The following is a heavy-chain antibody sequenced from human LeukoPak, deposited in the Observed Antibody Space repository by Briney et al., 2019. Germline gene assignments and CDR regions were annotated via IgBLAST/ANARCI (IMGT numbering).Heavy chain of an antibody. V-gene: IGHV3-23*01. CDR2: ISASDSRP. J-gene: IGHJ4*02. D-gene: IGHD5-18*01. CDR3: AKDLSYGFDY. CDR1: GFTFSIYA. Sequence: PGGSLRLSCAASGFTFSIYAMSWVRQAPGKGLEWVSAISASDSRPYYADSVKGRFTISRDNSKNTLYLQLNSLRAEDTAIYYCAKDLSYGFDYWGQGSLVTVSS.